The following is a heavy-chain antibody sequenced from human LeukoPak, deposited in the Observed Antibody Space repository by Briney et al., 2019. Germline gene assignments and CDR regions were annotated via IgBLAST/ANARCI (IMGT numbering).Heavy chain of an antibody. CDR3: ARDRFGRSPREAFDI. D-gene: IGHD3-10*01. J-gene: IGHJ3*02. CDR2: IIPIFGTA. V-gene: IGHV1-69*13. CDR1: GGTFSSYA. Sequence: ASVKVSCKASGGTFSSYAISWVRQAPGQGLEWMGGIIPIFGTANYAQKFQGRVTITADESTSTAYMELSSLRSEDTAVYYCARDRFGRSPREAFDIWGQGTMVTVPS.